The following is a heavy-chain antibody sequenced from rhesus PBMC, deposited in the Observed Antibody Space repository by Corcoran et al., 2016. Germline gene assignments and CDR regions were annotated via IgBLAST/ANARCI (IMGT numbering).Heavy chain of an antibody. CDR3: ARGGMDY. CDR1: GGSISDNYR. Sequence: QVQLQESGPGVVKPSETLSLTCAVSGGSISDNYRWSWIRQPPGKGLEWIGYIYGSSTPTNHNPSLKSRVTISKDTSKNQFSLKLRSVTAADTAVYYCARGGMDYWGQGVLVTVSS. CDR2: IYGSSTPT. V-gene: IGHV4S10*01. J-gene: IGHJ4*01. D-gene: IGHD1-32*01.